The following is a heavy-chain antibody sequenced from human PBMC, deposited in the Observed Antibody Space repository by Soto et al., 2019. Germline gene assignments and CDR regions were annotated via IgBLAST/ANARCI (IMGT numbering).Heavy chain of an antibody. Sequence: QVQLVQSGAEVNKPGASVKVSCKASGYTFTSYDINWVRQATGQGLEWMAWMNPNSGNTAYAHKFQGRVTVSRNTTVCTAYMELSILRSEDTAVYYCSRSRTGTFDYWCHGTLVTVSS. V-gene: IGHV1-8*01. D-gene: IGHD1-7*01. J-gene: IGHJ4*01. CDR3: SRSRTGTFDY. CDR1: GYTFTSYD. CDR2: MNPNSGNT.